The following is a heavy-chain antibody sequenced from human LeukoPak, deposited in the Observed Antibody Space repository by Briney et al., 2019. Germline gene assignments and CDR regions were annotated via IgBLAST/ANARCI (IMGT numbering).Heavy chain of an antibody. CDR1: GFTFSSSW. Sequence: PGGSLRLSCAASGFTFSSSWMSWARQAPGKGLEWVANTKQDGSEKYYVDSVKGRFTISRDNAKNSLYLQMNSLRAEDTAVYDSGSLIENWGQGTLVTVSS. J-gene: IGHJ4*02. V-gene: IGHV3-7*01. CDR2: TKQDGSEK. CDR3: GSLIEN.